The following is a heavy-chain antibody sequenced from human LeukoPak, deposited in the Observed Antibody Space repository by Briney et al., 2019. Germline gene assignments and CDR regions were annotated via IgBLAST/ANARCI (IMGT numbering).Heavy chain of an antibody. CDR1: GFIFNNYA. J-gene: IGHJ4*02. CDR2: ISWSSGSI. V-gene: IGHV3-9*01. D-gene: IGHD6-19*01. Sequence: GGSLRLSCAGSGFIFNNYAMHWVRQPPGKGLEWVSGISWSSGSIDYADSVKGRFTISRDNAKNSLYLQMNSLRVEDTAFYYCAKDNRRHYTSGPNPDSLHWGQGALVTVSS. CDR3: AKDNRRHYTSGPNPDSLH.